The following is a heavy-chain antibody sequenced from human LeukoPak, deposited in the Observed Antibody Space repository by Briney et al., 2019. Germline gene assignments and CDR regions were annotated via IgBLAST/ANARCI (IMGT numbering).Heavy chain of an antibody. D-gene: IGHD3-10*01. CDR3: ARAQTQLDMVRGVIYWFDP. CDR1: GYTFTGYY. V-gene: IGHV1-2*02. Sequence: ASVKVSCKASGYTFTGYYMHWVRQAPGQGLEWMGWINPNSGGTNFAQKFQGRVTMTRDTSISTAYMELSRLRSDDTAVYYCARAQTQLDMVRGVIYWFDPWGQGTLVTVSS. CDR2: INPNSGGT. J-gene: IGHJ5*02.